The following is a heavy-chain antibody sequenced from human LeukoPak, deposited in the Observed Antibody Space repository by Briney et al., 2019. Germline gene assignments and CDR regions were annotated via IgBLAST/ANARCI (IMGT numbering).Heavy chain of an antibody. CDR1: GYTLTELS. D-gene: IGHD3-22*01. J-gene: IGHJ3*02. Sequence: ASVKVSCKVSGYTLTELSMHWVRQAPGKGLEWMGGFDPEDGETIYAQKFQGRVTMTEDTSTDTAYMEPSSLRSEDTAVYYCAASYDSSGYYSVYAFDIWGQGTMVTVSS. CDR3: AASYDSSGYYSVYAFDI. CDR2: FDPEDGET. V-gene: IGHV1-24*01.